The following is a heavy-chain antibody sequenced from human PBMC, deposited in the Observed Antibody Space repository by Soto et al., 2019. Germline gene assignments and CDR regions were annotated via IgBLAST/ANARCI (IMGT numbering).Heavy chain of an antibody. CDR3: ARMVASYFYYMDV. J-gene: IGHJ6*03. V-gene: IGHV3-30*03. CDR2: ISYDGSNK. Sequence: QVQLVESGGGGVQPGRSLRLSCAASGFTFIKYGIHWVRQAPGKGLEWVAAISYDGSNKYYGDSVKGRFTISRDNSKKTLYLHMNSLRAEDSAVYFCARMVASYFYYMDVWGEGTTVTVSS. CDR1: GFTFIKYG. D-gene: IGHD2-15*01.